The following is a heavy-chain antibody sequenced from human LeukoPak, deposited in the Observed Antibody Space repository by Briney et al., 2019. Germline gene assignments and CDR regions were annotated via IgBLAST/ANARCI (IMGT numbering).Heavy chain of an antibody. V-gene: IGHV4-39*01. CDR1: GGSISSTNYY. CDR3: ARLSSGQWQV. J-gene: IGHJ4*02. CDR2: IYYSGST. Sequence: PSETLSLTCSVSGGSISSTNYYWGWIRQPPGQGLEWIGNIYYSGSTYYNPSLQSRLTMSVDTSKNQFSLKLTSVTVPDPAVYFCARLSSGQWQVWGQGTLVTVSS. D-gene: IGHD6-19*01.